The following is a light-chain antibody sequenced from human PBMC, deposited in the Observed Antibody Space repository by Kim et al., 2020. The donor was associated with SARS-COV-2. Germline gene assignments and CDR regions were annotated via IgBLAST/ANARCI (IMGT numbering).Light chain of an antibody. CDR3: QQYDTYHT. CDR1: QNINNW. Sequence: DIQMTQSPPTLSASVGDSVTITCRASQNINNWLAWYQVRPGRAPKLLIYKASNLESGVPSRFSGSGSGTEFTLTIYGLQPDDFATYYCQQYDTYHTFGQGTKLEI. J-gene: IGKJ2*01. V-gene: IGKV1-5*03. CDR2: KAS.